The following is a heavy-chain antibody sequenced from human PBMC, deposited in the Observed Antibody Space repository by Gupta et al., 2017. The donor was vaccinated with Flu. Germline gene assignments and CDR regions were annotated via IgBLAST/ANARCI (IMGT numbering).Heavy chain of an antibody. CDR3: ANINLWGSGYDLVDAFDI. J-gene: IGHJ3*02. Sequence: GGYYWSWIRRHPGKGLEWIGYIYYSGSTYYNPSLKSRVTISVDTSKNQFSLKLSSVTAADTAVYYCANINLWGSGYDLVDAFDIWGQGTMVTVSS. CDR1: GGYY. D-gene: IGHD5-12*01. CDR2: IYYSGST. V-gene: IGHV4-31*02.